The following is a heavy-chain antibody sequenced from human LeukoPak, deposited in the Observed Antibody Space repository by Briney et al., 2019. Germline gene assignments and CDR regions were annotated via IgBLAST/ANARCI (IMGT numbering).Heavy chain of an antibody. V-gene: IGHV3-48*02. J-gene: IGHJ4*02. CDR3: ARSSARDFGF. Sequence: GGSLRLSCTASGFTFSSYEMDWVRQAPGKGLEWVSKISSNSGTIYYADSVKGRFTISRDNAKNSLYLQMNSLRDEDTAVYYCARSSARDFGFWGQGTLVTVSS. CDR1: GFTFSSYE. CDR2: ISSNSGTI.